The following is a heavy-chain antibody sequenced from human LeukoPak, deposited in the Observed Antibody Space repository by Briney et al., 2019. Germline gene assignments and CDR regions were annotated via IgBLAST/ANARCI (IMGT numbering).Heavy chain of an antibody. Sequence: SETLSLTCAVYGGSFSGYYWSWIRQPPGKGLEWIGEINHSGSTNYNPSLKSRVTISVDTSKNQFSLKLSSVTAADTAVYYCARGGGTPTTVVTPLDYWGQGTLVTVSS. CDR3: ARGGGTPTTVVTPLDY. CDR2: INHSGST. D-gene: IGHD4-23*01. V-gene: IGHV4-34*01. CDR1: GGSFSGYY. J-gene: IGHJ4*02.